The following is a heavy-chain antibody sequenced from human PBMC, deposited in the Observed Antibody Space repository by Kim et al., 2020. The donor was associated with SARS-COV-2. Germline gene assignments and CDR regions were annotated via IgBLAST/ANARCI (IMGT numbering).Heavy chain of an antibody. CDR2: GIGDT. Sequence: GIGDTKFSQKFQGRVTLTSEPSASAAYMELSSLGSEDTAVYYCARSRSLDYWGQGTLVTVSS. CDR3: ARSRSLDY. D-gene: IGHD2-2*01. V-gene: IGHV1-3*01. J-gene: IGHJ4*02.